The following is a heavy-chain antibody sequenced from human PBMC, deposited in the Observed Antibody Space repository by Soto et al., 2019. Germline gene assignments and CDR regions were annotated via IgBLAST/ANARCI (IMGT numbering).Heavy chain of an antibody. D-gene: IGHD1-26*01. CDR3: AFSYSGAFDI. J-gene: IGHJ3*02. CDR1: GYTFTSYD. Sequence: DSMKVYCRASGYTFTSYDINWVRQATGQGLEWMGWMNPNSGNTGYAQKFQGRVTMTRNTSISTAYMELSSLRSEDTAVYYCAFSYSGAFDIWGQGTMVTVSS. CDR2: MNPNSGNT. V-gene: IGHV1-8*01.